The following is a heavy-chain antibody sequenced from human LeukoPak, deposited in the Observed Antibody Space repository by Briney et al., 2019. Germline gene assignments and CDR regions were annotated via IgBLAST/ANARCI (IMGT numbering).Heavy chain of an antibody. J-gene: IGHJ4*02. CDR2: ISSSSSYI. V-gene: IGHV3-21*01. CDR3: ARDAMVRVRRLDY. Sequence: GGSLRLSCAASGFTFSSYGMHWVRQAPGKGLEWVSSISSSSSYIYYADSVKGRFTISRDNAKNSLYLQMNSLRAEDTAVYYCARDAMVRVRRLDYWGQGTLVTVSS. CDR1: GFTFSSYG. D-gene: IGHD3-10*01.